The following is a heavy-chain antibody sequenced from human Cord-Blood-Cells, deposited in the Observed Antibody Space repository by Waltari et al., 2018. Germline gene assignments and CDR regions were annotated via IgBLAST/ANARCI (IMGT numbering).Heavy chain of an antibody. D-gene: IGHD5-18*01. CDR1: GYTFTGYY. CDR2: IDPNSGGT. V-gene: IGHV1-2*02. Sequence: QVQLVQSGDEVKKPGASVKVSCKASGYTFTGYYMHWVRQAPGHGLEGMRLIDPNSGGTSYAQKFQGMITTTSDTSISTAYMELSSLRADDTAVYYCALHVDSAMVTEYYYYMDGWGKGTTVTVSS. CDR3: ALHVDSAMVTEYYYYMDG. J-gene: IGHJ6*03.